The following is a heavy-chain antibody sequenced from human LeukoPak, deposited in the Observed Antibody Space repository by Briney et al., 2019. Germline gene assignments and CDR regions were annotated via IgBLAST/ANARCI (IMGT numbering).Heavy chain of an antibody. D-gene: IGHD3-10*01. Sequence: GRSLRLSCAASGFTFSSYAMHWVRQAPGKGLEWVAVISYDGSNKYYADSVKGRFTISRDNSKNTLYLQMNSLRAEDTAVYYCARAGQIDYWGQGTLVTVSS. CDR3: ARAGQIDY. CDR2: ISYDGSNK. V-gene: IGHV3-30*04. CDR1: GFTFSSYA. J-gene: IGHJ4*02.